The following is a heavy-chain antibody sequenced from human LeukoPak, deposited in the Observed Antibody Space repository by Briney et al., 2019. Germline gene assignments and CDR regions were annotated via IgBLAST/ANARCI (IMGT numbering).Heavy chain of an antibody. J-gene: IGHJ4*02. V-gene: IGHV3-66*01. Sequence: GGSLRLSSAASGFIVSSNYMTWVSQAQGKGLEWDAVIYSGGSTYYADSVKGRFTISRDNSKNTLYLQMNSLRSDDTAVYNCARLRGATYFDYWGQGTLVTVSS. CDR1: GFIVSSNY. D-gene: IGHD4/OR15-4a*01. CDR2: IYSGGST. CDR3: ARLRGATYFDY.